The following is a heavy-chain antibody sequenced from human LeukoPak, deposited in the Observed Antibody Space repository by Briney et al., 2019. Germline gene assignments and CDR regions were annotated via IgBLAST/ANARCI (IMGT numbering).Heavy chain of an antibody. V-gene: IGHV3-7*03. CDR3: AREGGSSGDLDY. CDR2: IKQDGSEK. J-gene: IGHJ4*02. Sequence: GGSLRLSCAASGFTFRNYVIHWVRQAPGKGLEWVANIKQDGSEKYYVDSVKGRFTISRDNAKNSLYLQMSSLRAEDTAVYYCAREGGSSGDLDYWGQGTLVTVSS. CDR1: GFTFRNYV. D-gene: IGHD1-26*01.